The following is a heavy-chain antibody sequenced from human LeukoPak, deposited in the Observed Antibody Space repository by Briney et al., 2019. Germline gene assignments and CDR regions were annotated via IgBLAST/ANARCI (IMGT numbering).Heavy chain of an antibody. CDR2: IYHSGST. J-gene: IGHJ4*02. CDR3: ARAGTAMADFDY. Sequence: SETLSPTCAVSGYSISSGYYWGWIRQPPGKGLEWIGSIYHSGSTYYNPSLKSRVTISVDTSKNQFSLKLSSVTAADTAVYYCARAGTAMADFDYWGQGTLVTVSS. D-gene: IGHD5-18*01. CDR1: GYSISSGYY. V-gene: IGHV4-38-2*01.